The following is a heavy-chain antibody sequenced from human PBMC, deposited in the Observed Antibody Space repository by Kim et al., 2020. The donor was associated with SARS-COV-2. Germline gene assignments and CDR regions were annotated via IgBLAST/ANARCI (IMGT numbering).Heavy chain of an antibody. CDR2: IYYSGST. V-gene: IGHV4-39*01. J-gene: IGHJ6*02. Sequence: SETLSLTCTVSGGSISSSSYYWGWIRQPPGKGLEWIGSIYYSGSTYYNPSLKSRVTISVDTSKNQFSLKLSSVTAADTAVYYCARQRGDTAGYRQYYYYYYGMDVWGQGTTVTVSS. CDR3: ARQRGDTAGYRQYYYYYYGMDV. D-gene: IGHD5-18*01. CDR1: GGSISSSSYY.